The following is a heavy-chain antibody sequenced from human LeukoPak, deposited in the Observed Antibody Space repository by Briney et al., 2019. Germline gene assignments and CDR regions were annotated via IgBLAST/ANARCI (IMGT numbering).Heavy chain of an antibody. J-gene: IGHJ6*02. CDR2: VYTSGST. Sequence: PSETLPLTCNVSGGSISSYYWNWIRQPAGKGLEWIGRVYTSGSTTYSPSLKSRVTMSVDTSKNQVSLKVTSVTAADTAVYYCARAIPSYFGMDVWGQGTTVIVSS. V-gene: IGHV4-4*07. CDR3: ARAIPSYFGMDV. CDR1: GGSISSYY.